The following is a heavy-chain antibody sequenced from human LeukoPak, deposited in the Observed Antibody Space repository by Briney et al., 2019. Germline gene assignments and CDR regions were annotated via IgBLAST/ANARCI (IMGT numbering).Heavy chain of an antibody. CDR1: GGSISSSNW. CDR2: IYHSGST. D-gene: IGHD3/OR15-3a*01. V-gene: IGHV4-4*02. CDR3: ARDQPWTNGFDI. J-gene: IGHJ3*02. Sequence: SGTLSLTCAVSGGSISSSNWWSWVRQPPGKGLEWIGEIYHSGSTNYNPSLKSRVTISVDKSKNQFTLQLNSVTPEDTALYYCARDQPWTNGFDIWGQGTMVTVSS.